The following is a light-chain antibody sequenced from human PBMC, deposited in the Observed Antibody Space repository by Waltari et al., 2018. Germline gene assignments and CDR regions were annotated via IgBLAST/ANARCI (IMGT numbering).Light chain of an antibody. CDR2: NDT. Sequence: QSVLTQPPSVSAAPGQTVTISCSGSSSNIGSNYVSWYQHLPRTAPKVLIYNDTERPSGLPDRFSGSTAGTSAPLVITGLQTGDEADYYCATWDTSLGDLWVFGGGTRLTVL. J-gene: IGLJ3*02. V-gene: IGLV1-51*01. CDR1: SSNIGSNY. CDR3: ATWDTSLGDLWV.